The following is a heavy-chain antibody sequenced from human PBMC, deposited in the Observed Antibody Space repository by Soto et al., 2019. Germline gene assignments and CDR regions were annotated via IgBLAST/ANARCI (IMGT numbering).Heavy chain of an antibody. CDR3: ARGYDYDSGGYLFDY. Sequence: PSETLSLTCSVSGGSVSSNIYYWTWIRQHPGKGPEGIGHIYYSGSTYYNPSLKSRVTISLDMSKNQFSLKLTSVSAADTAVYYCARGYDYDSGGYLFDYWGQGTLVTVSS. CDR2: IYYSGST. D-gene: IGHD3-22*01. J-gene: IGHJ4*02. V-gene: IGHV4-31*03. CDR1: GGSVSSNIYY.